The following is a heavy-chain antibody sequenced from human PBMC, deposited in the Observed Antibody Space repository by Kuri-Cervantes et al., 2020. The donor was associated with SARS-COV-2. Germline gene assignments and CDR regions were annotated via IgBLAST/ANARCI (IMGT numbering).Heavy chain of an antibody. V-gene: IGHV3-30*02. Sequence: GESLKISCAASGLTFSSYAMHWVRQAPGKGLEWVAFIRYDGSNKYYADSVKGRFTISRDNSKNTLYLQMNSLRAEDTAVYYCAREDITIFGVVKEYFDLWGRGTLVTVSS. CDR2: IRYDGSNK. D-gene: IGHD3-3*01. J-gene: IGHJ2*01. CDR1: GLTFSSYA. CDR3: AREDITIFGVVKEYFDL.